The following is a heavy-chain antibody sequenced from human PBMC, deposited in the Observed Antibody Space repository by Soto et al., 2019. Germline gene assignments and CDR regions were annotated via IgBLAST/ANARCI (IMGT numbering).Heavy chain of an antibody. CDR2: SRNKANSYST. V-gene: IGHV3-72*01. CDR3: VRGAYVSWRIDV. CDR1: GFTFSDHY. Sequence: EVQLVDSGGGLVQPGGSLRLSCAASGFTFSDHYMDWVRQAPGKGLEWVGRSRNKANSYSTEYAASVKGRFTISRDVSKNSLYLQMNRLRTEDTAVYYCVRGAYVSWRIDVWGQGTSVTVSS. J-gene: IGHJ6*01. D-gene: IGHD3-10*01.